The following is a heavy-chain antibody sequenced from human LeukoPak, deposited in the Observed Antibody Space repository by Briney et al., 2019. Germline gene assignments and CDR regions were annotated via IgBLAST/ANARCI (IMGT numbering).Heavy chain of an antibody. Sequence: GGSLRLSCAASGFTFSSYSMNWVRQAPGKGLEWVSSISSSSSYIYYADSVKGRFTISRDNAKNSLYLQMNSLRAEDTAVYYCARGRYSGSYYGEYFQHCGQRTLVTVSS. V-gene: IGHV3-21*01. CDR3: ARGRYSGSYYGEYFQH. CDR1: GFTFSSYS. J-gene: IGHJ1*01. D-gene: IGHD1-26*01. CDR2: ISSSSSYI.